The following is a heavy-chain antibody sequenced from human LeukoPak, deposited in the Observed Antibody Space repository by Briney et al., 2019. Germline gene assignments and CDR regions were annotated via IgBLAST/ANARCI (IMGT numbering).Heavy chain of an antibody. V-gene: IGHV3-30*01. Sequence: GGSLRLSCAASGFTFSNYAMHWVRQAPGKGLEWVALMSYDGSHQYYADSVKGRFTISRDNSNNTVFLQMNSLKTEDTAVYYCVRQRVGYFRSWGRGTLVTVSS. D-gene: IGHD2/OR15-2a*01. CDR2: MSYDGSHQ. J-gene: IGHJ5*02. CDR1: GFTFSNYA. CDR3: VRQRVGYFRS.